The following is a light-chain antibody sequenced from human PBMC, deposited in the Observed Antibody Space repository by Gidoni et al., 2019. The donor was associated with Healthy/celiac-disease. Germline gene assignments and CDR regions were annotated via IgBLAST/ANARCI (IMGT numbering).Light chain of an antibody. V-gene: IGKV1-9*01. CDR2: AAS. CDR3: QQLNSYPRT. Sequence: DIQLTQSPSFLSASVGDRVTITCRASQGISSYLAWCQQKPGKAPKLLIYAASTLQSGVPSRFCGSGSGTEFTLTISSLQPEDFATYYCQQLNSYPRTFGQGTKVEIK. J-gene: IGKJ1*01. CDR1: QGISSY.